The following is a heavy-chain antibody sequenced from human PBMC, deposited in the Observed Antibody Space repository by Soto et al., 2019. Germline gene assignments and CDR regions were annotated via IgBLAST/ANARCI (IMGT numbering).Heavy chain of an antibody. V-gene: IGHV4-34*01. J-gene: IGHJ6*02. CDR2: INHSGST. CDR1: GGSFIGYY. CDR3: ARGTWFGELTRYYYYGMDV. D-gene: IGHD3-10*01. Sequence: SETLSLTCAVYGGSFIGYYCSFIRHPPFKWLEWIGEINHSGSTNYNPSLKSRVTISVDTSKNQFSLKLSSVTAADTAVYYCARGTWFGELTRYYYYGMDVWGQGTTVTVSS.